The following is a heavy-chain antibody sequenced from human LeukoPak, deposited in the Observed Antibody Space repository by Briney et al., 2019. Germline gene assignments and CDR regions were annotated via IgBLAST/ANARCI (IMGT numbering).Heavy chain of an antibody. J-gene: IGHJ3*02. Sequence: ASVKVSCKGSGYTFTSYDINWVRQATGQGKEWMGWMNPNSGNTGYAQKFQGRVTMTRNTPIRPAYMELSSLRSEDTAVYYCASEGYSSGWYTQTDAFDIWGQGTMVTVSS. CDR2: MNPNSGNT. D-gene: IGHD6-19*01. V-gene: IGHV1-8*01. CDR1: GYTFTSYD. CDR3: ASEGYSSGWYTQTDAFDI.